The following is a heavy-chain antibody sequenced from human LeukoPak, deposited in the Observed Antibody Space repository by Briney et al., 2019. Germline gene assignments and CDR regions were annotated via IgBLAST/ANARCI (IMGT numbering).Heavy chain of an antibody. CDR1: GFTFSSYS. CDR2: IGGSGGST. D-gene: IGHD3-22*01. CDR3: AKVRQFTMIVVVPDAFDI. J-gene: IGHJ3*02. Sequence: GGSLRLSCAASGFTFSSYSMNWVRQAPGKGLEWVSAIGGSGGSTYYADSVKGRFTISRDNSKNTLYLQMNSLRAEDTAVYYCAKVRQFTMIVVVPDAFDIWGQGTMVTVSS. V-gene: IGHV3-23*01.